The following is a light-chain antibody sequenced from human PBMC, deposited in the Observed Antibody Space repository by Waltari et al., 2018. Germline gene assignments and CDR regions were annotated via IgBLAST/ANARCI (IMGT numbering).Light chain of an antibody. J-gene: IGKJ4*01. CDR3: MQGTQLPLR. CDR2: EAS. CDR1: QTLMNSSGRSY. Sequence: DIVLTQTPLSLPVTPGEPASMSCRSSQTLMNSSGRSYLFWYLQKPGQSQQRLMHEASNRASGVPDRFSGSVSGTDFTLQIRRVEAEDVGVYYCMQGTQLPLRFGGGTKLEIK. V-gene: IGKV2D-29*02.